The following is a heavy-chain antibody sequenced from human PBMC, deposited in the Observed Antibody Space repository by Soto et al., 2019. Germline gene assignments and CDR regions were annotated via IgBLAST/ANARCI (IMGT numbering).Heavy chain of an antibody. J-gene: IGHJ5*02. Sequence: GGPLRLCCVGSGFTFSNYKMNWVRQAPGQGLEWVSSISGSSTYIYYADSVRGRFTISRDNAKNSVHLQMNSLRVEDTAVYFCAREELPPGPSFNSWFDPWGQGT. CDR1: GFTFSNYK. CDR2: ISGSSTYI. D-gene: IGHD3-10*01. V-gene: IGHV3-21*01. CDR3: AREELPPGPSFNSWFDP.